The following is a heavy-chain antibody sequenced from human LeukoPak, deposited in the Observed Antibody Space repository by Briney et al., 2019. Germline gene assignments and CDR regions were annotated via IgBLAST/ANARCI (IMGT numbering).Heavy chain of an antibody. Sequence: PSGSLTLSCSASGFTFSSFAMNWVRQAPGRGLEYVSGIGINGISTYYADSVEGRFTISRDNSKNTVYLQMSSLRGEDTAVYYCVKSRLSPTDYYYGMDVWGQGTTVTVSS. CDR2: IGINGIST. V-gene: IGHV3-64D*09. J-gene: IGHJ6*02. D-gene: IGHD1-26*01. CDR1: GFTFSSFA. CDR3: VKSRLSPTDYYYGMDV.